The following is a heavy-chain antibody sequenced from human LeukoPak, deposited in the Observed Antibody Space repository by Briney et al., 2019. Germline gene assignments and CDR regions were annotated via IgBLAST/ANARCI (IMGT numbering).Heavy chain of an antibody. CDR3: ARMDPGGWFDP. J-gene: IGHJ5*02. V-gene: IGHV1-69*04. CDR2: IIPILGIA. Sequence: ASVKVSCKASGGTFSSYAFSWVRQAPGQGLEWMGRIIPILGIANYAQKFQGRVTITADKSTSTAYMELSSLRSEDTAVYYCARMDPGGWFDPWGQGTLVTVSS. CDR1: GGTFSSYA. D-gene: IGHD2-2*03.